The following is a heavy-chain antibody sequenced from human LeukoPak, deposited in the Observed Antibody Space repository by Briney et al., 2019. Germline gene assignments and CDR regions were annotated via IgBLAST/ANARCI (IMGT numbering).Heavy chain of an antibody. CDR3: AKDRRGSYYVLDY. J-gene: IGHJ4*02. V-gene: IGHV3-30*18. Sequence: GGSLRLSCAASGFNFSSYGMHWVRQAPGKGLEWVAVTSYDGYNKYYVDSVKGRFTISRDNPKNTLYLQMNSLRGEDAAVYYCAKDRRGSYYVLDYWGQGTLVTVSS. CDR2: TSYDGYNK. CDR1: GFNFSSYG. D-gene: IGHD1-26*01.